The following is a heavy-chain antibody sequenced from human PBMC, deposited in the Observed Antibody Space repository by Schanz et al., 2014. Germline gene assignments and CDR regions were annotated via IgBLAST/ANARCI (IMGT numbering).Heavy chain of an antibody. CDR2: ISGTSSHI. CDR3: ARGPSSGVWELPDF. V-gene: IGHV3-21*02. CDR1: GFPLSNYR. D-gene: IGHD1-26*01. Sequence: EVRLVESGGGLVKPGGSLRLSCVVSGFPLSNYRMNWVRQSPGKGLEWVSCISGTSSHIYYADSARGRFTISRDNSKNTLYMQMNNLRAEDTAVYYCARGPSSGVWELPDFWGQGTLVTVSS. J-gene: IGHJ4*02.